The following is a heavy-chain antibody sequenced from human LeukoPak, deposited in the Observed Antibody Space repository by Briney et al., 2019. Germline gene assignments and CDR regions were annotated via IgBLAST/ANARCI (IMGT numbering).Heavy chain of an antibody. V-gene: IGHV3-48*03. CDR3: ARRTSGAFAI. CDR2: ISSSGSDK. Sequence: GGSLRLSCSASGFTFSTLPMHWVRQAPGKGLEWVSYISSSGSDKYYPDSVKGRFTISRDNAKNSLYLQMNSLRAEDTAVYYCARRTSGAFAIWGQGTKVTVSS. J-gene: IGHJ3*02. CDR1: GFTFSTLP.